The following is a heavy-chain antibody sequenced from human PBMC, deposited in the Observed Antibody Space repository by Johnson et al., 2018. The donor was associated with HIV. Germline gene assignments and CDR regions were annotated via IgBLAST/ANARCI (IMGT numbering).Heavy chain of an antibody. J-gene: IGHJ3*02. CDR3: ARPLDLKDLSYALDI. D-gene: IGHD6-6*01. V-gene: IGHV3-20*04. CDR1: GFTFDDYG. CDR2: LNCSGGRT. Sequence: VQLVESGGGVVRPGGSLRLSCVASGFTFDDYGMSWVRQAPGKGLEWVSGLNCSGGRTGYADSVKGRFTISRDNAKNTVYLQMNSLRADDTAMYYCARPLDLKDLSYALDIWGQGTMVSVSS.